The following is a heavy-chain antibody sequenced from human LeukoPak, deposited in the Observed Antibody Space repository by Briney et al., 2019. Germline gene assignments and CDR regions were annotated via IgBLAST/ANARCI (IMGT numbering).Heavy chain of an antibody. V-gene: IGHV1-2*02. D-gene: IGHD2-15*01. CDR1: GYTFTGYY. Sequence: GASVKVSCKVSGYTFTGYYIHWVRQAPGQGLEWMGWINPNSGSTKFAQKFEGRVTMTRDTSISTAYMELSRLRSDDTAVYYCARSRRDIAGSEGIRLYYFDSWGQGTLVTVSS. CDR3: ARSRRDIAGSEGIRLYYFDS. CDR2: INPNSGST. J-gene: IGHJ4*02.